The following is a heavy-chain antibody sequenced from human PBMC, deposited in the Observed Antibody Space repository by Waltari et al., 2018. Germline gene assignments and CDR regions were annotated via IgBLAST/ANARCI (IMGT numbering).Heavy chain of an antibody. CDR3: VRARDRPRIVGAAFDY. J-gene: IGHJ4*02. CDR1: GGSISSYY. D-gene: IGHD1-26*01. Sequence: QVQLQESGPGLVKPSETLSLTCTVSGGSISSYYWSWIRQPPGKGLEWIGYIYYSGSTNYNPSLKSRVTISVDTSKNQFSLKLSSVTAADTAVYYCVRARDRPRIVGAAFDYWGQGTLVTVSS. V-gene: IGHV4-59*01. CDR2: IYYSGST.